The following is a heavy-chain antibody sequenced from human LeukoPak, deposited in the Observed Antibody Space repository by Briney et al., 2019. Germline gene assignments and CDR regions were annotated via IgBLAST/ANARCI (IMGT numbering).Heavy chain of an antibody. CDR1: GGSLSNYA. CDR2: IIPVLSTT. Sequence: GASVKVSCKTSGGSLSNYAFNWVRQTPGQGLEWMGGIIPVLSTTNYAQKFQGRVTITTDESTNTVYMEMSSLTSEDTAVYFCANSSITLNVFGPWGQGTLVTVSS. D-gene: IGHD2-2*01. CDR3: ANSSITLNVFGP. V-gene: IGHV1-69*05. J-gene: IGHJ5*02.